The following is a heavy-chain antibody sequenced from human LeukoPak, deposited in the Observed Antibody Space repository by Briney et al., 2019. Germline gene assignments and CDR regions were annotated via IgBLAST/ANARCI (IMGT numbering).Heavy chain of an antibody. CDR1: GYTFTSYA. D-gene: IGHD6-13*01. CDR2: INTNTGNP. Sequence: ASVKVSCKASGYTFTSYAMNWVRQAPGQGLEWMGWINTNTGNPTYAQGFTGRFVFSLDTSVSTAYLQISSLKAEDTAVYYCARGAHIAAVRPLDYWGQGTLVTVSS. J-gene: IGHJ4*02. V-gene: IGHV7-4-1*02. CDR3: ARGAHIAAVRPLDY.